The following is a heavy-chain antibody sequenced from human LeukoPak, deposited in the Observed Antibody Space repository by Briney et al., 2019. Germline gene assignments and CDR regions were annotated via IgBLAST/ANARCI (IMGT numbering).Heavy chain of an antibody. V-gene: IGHV3-23*01. D-gene: IGHD2-15*01. J-gene: IGHJ4*02. CDR1: GFTFSRYA. Sequence: GGSLRLSCAASGFTFSRYAMSWVRQAPGKGLEWVSPISGSGGSTYYADSVKGRFTISRDNSKNTLYLQMNSLSAEDTAVYYCAKGSSGHFDYWGQGTLVTVSS. CDR3: AKGSSGHFDY. CDR2: ISGSGGST.